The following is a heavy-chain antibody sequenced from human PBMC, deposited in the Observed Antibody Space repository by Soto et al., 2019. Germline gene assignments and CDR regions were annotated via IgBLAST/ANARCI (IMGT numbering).Heavy chain of an antibody. V-gene: IGHV3-23*01. D-gene: IGHD6-13*01. CDR2: ISGSGGST. CDR3: AKDLGIGIAAAGTFDAFDI. CDR1: GFTFSSYA. J-gene: IGHJ3*02. Sequence: GGSLRLSCAASGFTFSSYAMSWVRQAPGKGLEWVSAISGSGGSTYYADSVKGRFTISRDNSKNTLYLQMNSLRAEDTAVYYCAKDLGIGIAAAGTFDAFDIWGQGTMVTVSS.